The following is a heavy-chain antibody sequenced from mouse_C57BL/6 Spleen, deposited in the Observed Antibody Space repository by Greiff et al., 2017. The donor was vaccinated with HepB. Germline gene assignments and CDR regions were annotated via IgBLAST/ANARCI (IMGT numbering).Heavy chain of an antibody. CDR2: ISSGGDYI. CDR3: TGDDDDYAMDY. CDR1: GFTFSSYA. V-gene: IGHV5-9-1*02. Sequence: DVTLVESGEGLVKPGGSLKLSCAASGFTFSSYAMSWVRQTPEKRLEWVAYISSGGDYIYYADTVKGRFTISRDNARNTLYLQMSSLKSEDTAMYYCTGDDDDYAMDYWGQGTSVTVSS. D-gene: IGHD2-4*01. J-gene: IGHJ4*01.